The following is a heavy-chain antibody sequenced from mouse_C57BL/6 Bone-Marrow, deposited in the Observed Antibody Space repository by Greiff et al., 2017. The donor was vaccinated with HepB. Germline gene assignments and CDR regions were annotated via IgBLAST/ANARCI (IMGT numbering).Heavy chain of an antibody. CDR3: ARHARGFAY. CDR2: INSDGGST. J-gene: IGHJ3*01. V-gene: IGHV5-2*03. Sequence: EVKLVESGGGLVQPGESLKLSCESNEYEFPSHDMSWVRQTPEKRLELVAAINSDGGSTYYPDTMERRFIISRDTTEKPLYLPMSSLRAEDTAVDDCARHARGFAYWGQGTLVTVSA. CDR1: EYEFPSHD.